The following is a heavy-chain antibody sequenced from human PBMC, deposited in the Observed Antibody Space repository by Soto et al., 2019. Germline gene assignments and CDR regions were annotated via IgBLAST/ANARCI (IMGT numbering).Heavy chain of an antibody. J-gene: IGHJ4*02. D-gene: IGHD6-13*01. V-gene: IGHV1-69*13. CDR3: ARAEGYSSSWYGVY. CDR2: IIPIFGTA. CDR1: GGTFSSDA. Sequence: SVKVSCKASGGTFSSDAISWVREAPGQGLEWMGGIIPIFGTANYAQKFQGRVTITADESTSTAYMELSSLRSEDTAVYYCARAEGYSSSWYGVYWGQGTLVPVSS.